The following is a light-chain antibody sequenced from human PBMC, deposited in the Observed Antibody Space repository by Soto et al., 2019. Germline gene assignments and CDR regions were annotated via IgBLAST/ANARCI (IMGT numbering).Light chain of an antibody. CDR3: SSYAGSNILV. CDR1: SSDVGGYNY. V-gene: IGLV2-8*01. J-gene: IGLJ2*01. CDR2: EVS. Sequence: QSALTQPPSASGSPGQSVTISCTGTSSDVGGYNYVSWYQQHPGKAPKLMIYEVSKRPSGVPDRFSGSKSGNTASLTVSGLPAEDEADYYCSSYAGSNILVFGGGTKLTVL.